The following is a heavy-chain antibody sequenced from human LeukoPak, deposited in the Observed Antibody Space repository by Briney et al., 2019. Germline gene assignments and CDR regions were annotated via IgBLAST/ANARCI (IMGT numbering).Heavy chain of an antibody. D-gene: IGHD5-24*01. J-gene: IGHJ4*02. V-gene: IGHV4-31*03. CDR1: GGSISSGGYY. CDR3: ARSDQRWLYSDY. CDR2: IYYTGST. Sequence: SETLSLTCTDSGGSISSGGYYWTWIRQHPGKGREWIGYIYYTGSTFFNPSLKSRVIISVDTSKNQFSLKLSSVTAADTAVYYCARSDQRWLYSDYWGQGTLVTVSS.